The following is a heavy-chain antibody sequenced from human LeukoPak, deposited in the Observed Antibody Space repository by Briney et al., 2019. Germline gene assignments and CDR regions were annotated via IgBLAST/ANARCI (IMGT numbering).Heavy chain of an antibody. Sequence: GGSLRLSCAASGFTFSSYGMNWVRQAPGKGLEWVSSISSSSSYIYYADSVKGRFTISRDNAKNSLYLQMNSLRADDTAVYYCARDFHTAMVTGDYWGQGTLVTVSS. J-gene: IGHJ4*02. CDR1: GFTFSSYG. CDR3: ARDFHTAMVTGDY. V-gene: IGHV3-21*01. D-gene: IGHD5-18*01. CDR2: ISSSSSYI.